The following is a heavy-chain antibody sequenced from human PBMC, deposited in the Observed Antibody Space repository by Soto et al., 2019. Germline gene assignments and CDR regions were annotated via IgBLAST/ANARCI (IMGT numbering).Heavy chain of an antibody. D-gene: IGHD3-3*01. V-gene: IGHV4-4*07. CDR1: GGTISGYY. CDR2: IYSSGNT. CDR3: ERGQRFSDWFDP. J-gene: IGHJ5*02. Sequence: QVHLQESGPGLVKPSETLSLTCSVSGGTISGYYWTWIRQPAGKGLEWIGRIYSSGNTKYNPSLQSRVTMSLDTSNNHFSLRLTSVTAADTAVYYCERGQRFSDWFDPWGQGTLVTVSS.